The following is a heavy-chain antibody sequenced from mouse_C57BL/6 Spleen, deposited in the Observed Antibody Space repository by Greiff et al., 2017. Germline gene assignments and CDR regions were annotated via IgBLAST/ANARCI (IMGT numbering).Heavy chain of an antibody. CDR2: IYPRSGNT. CDR1: GYTFTSYG. CDR3: ARFLRLDPYYAMDY. V-gene: IGHV1-81*01. Sequence: QVQLKESGAELARPGASVKLSCKASGYTFTSYGISWVKQRTGQGLEWIGEIYPRSGNTYYNEKFKGKATLTADKSSSTAYMELRSLTSEDSAVYFCARFLRLDPYYAMDYWGQGTSVTVSS. D-gene: IGHD3-2*02. J-gene: IGHJ4*01.